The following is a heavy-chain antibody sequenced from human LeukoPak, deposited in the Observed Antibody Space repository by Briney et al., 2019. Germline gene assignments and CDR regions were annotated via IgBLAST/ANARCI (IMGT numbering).Heavy chain of an antibody. CDR1: GYSFTTYS. CDR3: ARARYCSGGSCYAEY. V-gene: IGHV5-51*01. CDR2: IYPCDSDT. D-gene: IGHD2-15*01. J-gene: IGHJ4*02. Sequence: GESLKISCKGSGYSFTTYSVGWVRQMPGKGLEWMGIIYPCDSDTRYSPSFQGQVTISADKSIGTAYLQWSSLKASDTAMYYCARARYCSGGSCYAEYWGQGTLVTVSS.